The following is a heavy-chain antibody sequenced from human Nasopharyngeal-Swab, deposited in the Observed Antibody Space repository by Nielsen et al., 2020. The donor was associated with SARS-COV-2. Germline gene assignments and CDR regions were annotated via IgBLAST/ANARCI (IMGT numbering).Heavy chain of an antibody. Sequence: GESLKISCAASGFTFSSYAMSWVRQAPGKGLEWVSAISGGGDSTHYADSVKGRFTISRDNSRKTLYLQMNSLRAEDTAVYHCAKANTRDFDYWGQGTLVTVSP. J-gene: IGHJ4*02. V-gene: IGHV3-23*01. CDR2: ISGGGDST. CDR1: GFTFSSYA. CDR3: AKANTRDFDY.